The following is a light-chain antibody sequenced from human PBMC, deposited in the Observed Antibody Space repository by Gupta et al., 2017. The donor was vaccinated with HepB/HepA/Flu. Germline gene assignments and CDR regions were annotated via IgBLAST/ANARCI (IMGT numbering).Light chain of an antibody. CDR2: KDL. J-gene: IGLJ2*01. CDR3: QSVVKNEILV. Sequence: SYELTQPPSVSVSPGQTARITCSGDALSKEYVYWYQQRPGQAPVLVIHKDLHRPSGIPDRFSGSSSGTTVTLIISGVQPEDEADYYCQSVVKNEILVFGGGTRLTVL. V-gene: IGLV3-25*03. CDR1: ALSKEY.